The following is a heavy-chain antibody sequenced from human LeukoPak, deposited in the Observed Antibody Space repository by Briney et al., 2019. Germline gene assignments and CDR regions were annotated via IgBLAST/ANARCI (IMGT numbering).Heavy chain of an antibody. J-gene: IGHJ4*02. CDR2: LNSNGGAT. V-gene: IGHV3-23*01. D-gene: IGHD1-26*01. CDR3: AKATYSGSFPYFDY. Sequence: PGGSLRLSCAASGFTFSDYYMSWIRQAPGKGLEWVSSLNSNGGATYYSHSVKGRFTSSRDNSKNTLYLQMHSLRAEDTAVYYCAKATYSGSFPYFDYWGQGTLVTVSS. CDR1: GFTFSDYY.